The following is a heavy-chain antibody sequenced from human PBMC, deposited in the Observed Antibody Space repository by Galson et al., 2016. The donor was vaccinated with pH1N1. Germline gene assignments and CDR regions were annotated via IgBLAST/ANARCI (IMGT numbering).Heavy chain of an antibody. J-gene: IGHJ4*02. CDR3: AGHLFSASESPFEY. V-gene: IGHV3-7*01. CDR1: GFTFSHYW. D-gene: IGHD3-16*01. CDR2: IKENGSEK. Sequence: SLRLSCAASGFTFSHYWMSWVRQAPGKGLEWVANIKENGSEKYYLDSVKGRFTISRDNAKHSVSLQLDSLRAEDTAVYYRAGHLFSASESPFEYWGQGALVTVSS.